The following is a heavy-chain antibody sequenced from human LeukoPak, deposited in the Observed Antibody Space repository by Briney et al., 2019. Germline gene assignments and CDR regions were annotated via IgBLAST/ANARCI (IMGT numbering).Heavy chain of an antibody. CDR2: ISKDGSNE. Sequence: GGSLRLSCAASGFKFSAYGMHWVRQAPGKGLEWVAVISKDGSNEFYADSVKGRFTISRDNSNNTLSLQMNSLRAEDTAVYYCAKGPYYYDSSGYPDYWGQGTLVTVSS. CDR1: GFKFSAYG. D-gene: IGHD3-22*01. V-gene: IGHV3-30*18. CDR3: AKGPYYYDSSGYPDY. J-gene: IGHJ4*02.